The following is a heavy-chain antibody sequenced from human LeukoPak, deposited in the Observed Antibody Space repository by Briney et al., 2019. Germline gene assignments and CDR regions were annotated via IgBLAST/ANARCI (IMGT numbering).Heavy chain of an antibody. CDR2: ISSSGSTI. CDR3: ARGSITMIVVVINFDY. CDR1: GFTFSDYY. Sequence: PGGSLRLSCAASGFTFSDYYMSWIRQAPGKGLEWVSYISSSGSTIYYADSVKSRFTISRDNAKNSLYLQMNSLRAEDTAVYYCARGSITMIVVVINFDYWGQGTLVTVSS. J-gene: IGHJ4*02. D-gene: IGHD3-22*01. V-gene: IGHV3-11*04.